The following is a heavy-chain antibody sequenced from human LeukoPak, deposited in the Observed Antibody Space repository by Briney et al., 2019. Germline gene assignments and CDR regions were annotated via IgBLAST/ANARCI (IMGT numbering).Heavy chain of an antibody. CDR3: ARAAIIEAVAEENFGY. V-gene: IGHV1-8*01. Sequence: ASVKVSCKASGYTFTSYDINGVRQATGQGLEWMGWMNPNSGNTGYAQKFQGRVTMTRNTSISTAYMELSSLRSEDTAVYYCARAAIIEAVAEENFGYWGQGNLVTVSS. D-gene: IGHD6-19*01. CDR1: GYTFTSYD. CDR2: MNPNSGNT. J-gene: IGHJ4*02.